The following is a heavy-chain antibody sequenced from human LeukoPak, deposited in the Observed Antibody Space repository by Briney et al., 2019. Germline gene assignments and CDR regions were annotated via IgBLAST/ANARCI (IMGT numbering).Heavy chain of an antibody. CDR1: GYTLTELS. J-gene: IGHJ4*02. CDR3: ATGSPSQHSSGYYEEVLY. D-gene: IGHD3-22*01. V-gene: IGHV1-24*01. CDR2: FDPEDGET. Sequence: ASVKVSCKVSGYTLTELSMHWVRQPPGKGLEWVGGFDPEDGETIYAQKFQGRVTMTEDTSTDTAYMELSSLRSEDTAVYYCATGSPSQHSSGYYEEVLYWGQGTLVTVSS.